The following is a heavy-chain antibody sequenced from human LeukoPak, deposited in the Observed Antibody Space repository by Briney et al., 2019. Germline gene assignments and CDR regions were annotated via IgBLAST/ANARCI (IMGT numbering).Heavy chain of an antibody. CDR1: GGSISSYY. D-gene: IGHD3-10*01. CDR3: ARGKSTMVRGVTPPDAFDI. V-gene: IGHV4-59*01. J-gene: IGHJ3*02. CDR2: IYYSGST. Sequence: SETLSLTCTVSGGSISSYYWSWIRQPPGKGLEWIGYIYYSGSTNYNPSLKSRVTISVDTSKNQFSLKLSSVTAADTAVYYCARGKSTMVRGVTPPDAFDIWGQGTMVTVSS.